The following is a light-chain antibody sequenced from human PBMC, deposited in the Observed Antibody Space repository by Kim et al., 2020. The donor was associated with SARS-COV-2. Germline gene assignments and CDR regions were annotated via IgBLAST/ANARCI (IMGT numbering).Light chain of an antibody. CDR3: SSKTSSSTLV. Sequence: LTTTSSRASSGVSGDYNYVCWYQHHRDNATNLIIYDVSSRPSGVYNRFAGSKSNNTASLTTAGLQEEDDADYYSSSKTSSSTLVFGTGTKVTVL. CDR1: SGVSGDYNY. V-gene: IGLV2-14*03. J-gene: IGLJ1*01. CDR2: DVS.